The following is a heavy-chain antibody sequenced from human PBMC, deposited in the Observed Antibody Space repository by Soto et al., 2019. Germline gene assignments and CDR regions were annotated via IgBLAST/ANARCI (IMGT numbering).Heavy chain of an antibody. CDR2: IYYNGNT. CDR1: GGSISSSPYY. V-gene: IGHV4-39*01. Sequence: QLQLQESGPGLVKPSETLSLTCTVSGGSISSSPYYWAWIRQPPGKGLQWIGNIYYNGNTFYNPSLRGRGPISIDTSKSQFSLGLSSVTASDTAVYYCARHGPLTNNWNQLNCWGQGTLVTVSS. CDR3: ARHGPLTNNWNQLNC. D-gene: IGHD1-1*01. J-gene: IGHJ4*02.